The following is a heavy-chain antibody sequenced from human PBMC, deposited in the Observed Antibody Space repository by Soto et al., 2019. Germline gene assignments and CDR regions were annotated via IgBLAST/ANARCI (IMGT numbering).Heavy chain of an antibody. CDR2: ISWNSGSI. CDR3: ATDKTGYSSGWHAFDF. V-gene: IGHV3-9*01. CDR1: GFTFDDYA. D-gene: IGHD6-19*01. Sequence: EVQLVESGGGLVQPGRSLRLSCAASGFTFDDYAMHWVRQAPGKGLEWVSGISWNSGSIGYADSVKGRFTIYRDNAKNSLFLQMNSLSADDTAVYYCATDKTGYSSGWHAFDFWGQGTMVTVSS. J-gene: IGHJ3*01.